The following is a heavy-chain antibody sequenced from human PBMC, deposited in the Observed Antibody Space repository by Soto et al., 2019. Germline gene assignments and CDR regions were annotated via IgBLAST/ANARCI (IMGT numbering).Heavy chain of an antibody. J-gene: IGHJ3*02. D-gene: IGHD2-2*01. Sequence: ASVKVSCKASGYTFTSYGISWVRQAPGQGLEWMGWISAYNGNTNYAQKLQGRVTMTTDTSTSTAYMELRSLRSDDTAVYYCARDEAGVPDAPPLDIWGQGTMVTVSS. V-gene: IGHV1-18*01. CDR1: GYTFTSYG. CDR3: ARDEAGVPDAPPLDI. CDR2: ISAYNGNT.